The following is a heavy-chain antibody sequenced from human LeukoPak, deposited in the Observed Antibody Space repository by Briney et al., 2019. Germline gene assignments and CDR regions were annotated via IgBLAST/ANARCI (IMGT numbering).Heavy chain of an antibody. Sequence: GGSLRLSCAASGFTFSSYEVNWVRQAPGKGLGWVSYISSSGSTIYYADSVKGRFTISRDNDKNSLYLQMNSLRAEDTAVYYCAELGITIIRGVWGKGTTVTISS. CDR1: GFTFSSYE. D-gene: IGHD3-10*01. CDR2: ISSSGSTI. CDR3: AELGITIIRGV. V-gene: IGHV3-48*03. J-gene: IGHJ6*04.